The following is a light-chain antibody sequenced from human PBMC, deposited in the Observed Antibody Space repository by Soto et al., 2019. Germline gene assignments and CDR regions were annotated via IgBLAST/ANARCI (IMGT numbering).Light chain of an antibody. CDR3: QNCKSAVFT. CDR2: GAT. J-gene: IGKJ3*01. CDR1: QYINNY. Sequence: DIQMTQSPSSLSASVGDRVTITCRASQYINNYLAWYQQRPGKVPKLLIYGATTLQPGVPSRFSGSGSGTDFTLTISSLQPEDVATYYCQNCKSAVFTFGPGTKVDI. V-gene: IGKV1-27*01.